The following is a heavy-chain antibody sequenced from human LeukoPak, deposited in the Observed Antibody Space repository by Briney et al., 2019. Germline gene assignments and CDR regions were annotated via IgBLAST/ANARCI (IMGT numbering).Heavy chain of an antibody. CDR3: ARVGDMEYYYDSGGYRYYFDY. D-gene: IGHD3-22*01. CDR2: ISAYNGNT. CDR1: GYTFTSYG. Sequence: ASVKVSFKACGYTFTSYGISGVGQARGQGREWMGWISAYNGNTNYAQKLQGRVTMTTDTSTNTAYMELRSLRSDDTAVYYCARVGDMEYYYDSGGYRYYFDYWGQGTLVTVSS. V-gene: IGHV1-18*01. J-gene: IGHJ4*02.